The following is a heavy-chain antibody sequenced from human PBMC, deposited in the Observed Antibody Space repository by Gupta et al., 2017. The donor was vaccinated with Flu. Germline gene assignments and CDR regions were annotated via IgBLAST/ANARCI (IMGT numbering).Heavy chain of an antibody. CDR2: IWYDGSNE. Sequence: QVQLVESGGGVVQPGRSLRLSCAASGFTLTTYGAHWVRQDPGKGLEWVADIWYDGSNEDYADSVKGRFTISRDTSKNTLYLQMNSLRAEDTAVYYCSRDREYCSSTKCFIDYYVMDVWGQGTTVTVSS. J-gene: IGHJ6*02. D-gene: IGHD2-2*01. CDR1: GFTLTTYG. CDR3: SRDREYCSSTKCFIDYYVMDV. V-gene: IGHV3-33*01.